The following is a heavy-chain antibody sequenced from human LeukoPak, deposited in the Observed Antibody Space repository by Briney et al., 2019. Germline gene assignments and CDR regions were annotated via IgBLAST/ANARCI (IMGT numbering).Heavy chain of an antibody. CDR1: GFTFSSYG. Sequence: GGSLRLSCAASGFTFSSYGMHWVRQAPGKGLEWVALISNDGSNKYYADSVKGRFTISRDNSKNTLYLQMNSLRAEDTAVYYCARGPELEPYYYGMDVWGQGTTVTVSS. CDR2: ISNDGSNK. CDR3: ARGPELEPYYYGMDV. V-gene: IGHV3-30*03. J-gene: IGHJ6*02. D-gene: IGHD1-1*01.